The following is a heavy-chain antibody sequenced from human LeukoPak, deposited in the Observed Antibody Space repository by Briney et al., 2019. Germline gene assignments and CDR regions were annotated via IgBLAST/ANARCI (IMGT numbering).Heavy chain of an antibody. CDR2: IWGDGSNK. CDR1: GFRFSSYG. Sequence: ERSLRFSCGAFGFRFSSYGMYWVRLASDKGLEWVAVIWGDGSNKYYADSVQGRFTISRDNSNHTLYLQMNSLRAEDTAVYYCAKWIQPLYYDMDVWGKGATVTVSS. J-gene: IGHJ6*03. D-gene: IGHD5-18*01. CDR3: AKWIQPLYYDMDV. V-gene: IGHV3-33*06.